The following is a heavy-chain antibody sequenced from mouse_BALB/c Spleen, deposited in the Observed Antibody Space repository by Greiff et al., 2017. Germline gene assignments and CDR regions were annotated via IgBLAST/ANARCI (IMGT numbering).Heavy chain of an antibody. CDR3: ARCGSDCFDY. CDR2: IDPANGNT. J-gene: IGHJ2*01. CDR1: GFTFTDTY. D-gene: IGHD1-1*02. V-gene: IGHV14-3*02. Sequence: VQLQQPGAELVKPGASVKLSCTASGFTFTDTYMHWVKQRPEQGLEWIGRIDPANGNTKYDPKFQGKATITADTSSNTAYLQLSSLTSEDTAVYCCARCGSDCFDYWGQGTTLTVSS.